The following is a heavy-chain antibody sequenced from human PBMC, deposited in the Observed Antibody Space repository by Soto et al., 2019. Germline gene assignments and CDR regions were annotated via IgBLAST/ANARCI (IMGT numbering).Heavy chain of an antibody. D-gene: IGHD6-13*01. Sequence: QVQLVESGGGVVQPGRSLRLSCAASGFTFSSYGMHWVRQAPGKGLEWVAVISYDGSNKYYADSVKGRFTISRDNSKNTRYLQMNSLRAEDTAVYYCAKDRGYGSPDPVGGGGEVDYWGQGTLVTVSS. CDR3: AKDRGYGSPDPVGGGGEVDY. J-gene: IGHJ4*02. CDR1: GFTFSSYG. CDR2: ISYDGSNK. V-gene: IGHV3-30*18.